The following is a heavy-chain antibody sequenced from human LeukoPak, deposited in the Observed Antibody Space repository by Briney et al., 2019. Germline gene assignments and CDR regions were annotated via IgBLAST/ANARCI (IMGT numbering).Heavy chain of an antibody. CDR3: ARYYDSSGYYEYGMDV. D-gene: IGHD3-22*01. J-gene: IGHJ6*02. Sequence: PGGSLRLSCAASGLTFSSYAMSWVRQAPGKGLEWVSAISGSGGSTYYADSVKGRFTISRDNSKNTLYLQMNSLRAEDTAVYYCARYYDSSGYYEYGMDVWGQGTTVTVSS. V-gene: IGHV3-23*01. CDR1: GLTFSSYA. CDR2: ISGSGGST.